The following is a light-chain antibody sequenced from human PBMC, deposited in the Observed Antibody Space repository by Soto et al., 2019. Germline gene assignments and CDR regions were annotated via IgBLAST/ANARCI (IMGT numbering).Light chain of an antibody. CDR2: DAS. CDR1: ESVSRY. V-gene: IGKV3-11*01. Sequence: EIVLTQSPGTLSLSPGERATLSCRASESVSRYLAWYQQKPGQAPRLLMYDASNRATGIPARFSGSGSGTDFTLTISSLEPEDFAVYYCQQRSNWLFGGGTKVEIK. J-gene: IGKJ4*01. CDR3: QQRSNWL.